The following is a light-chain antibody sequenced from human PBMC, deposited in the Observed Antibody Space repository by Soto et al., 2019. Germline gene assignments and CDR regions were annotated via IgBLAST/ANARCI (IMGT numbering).Light chain of an antibody. J-gene: IGKJ1*01. V-gene: IGKV1-39*01. CDR1: QSIGSR. CDR3: QQTDTIPRT. Sequence: DIPMTQSPSSLSPSVGDRVTITCRASQSIGSRLNWYQQKPGSAPKLLIFGASTLESGVPSRFSGSGSGTDFTLTASSLQVEDFATYYCQQTDTIPRTFGQGTKVDVK. CDR2: GAS.